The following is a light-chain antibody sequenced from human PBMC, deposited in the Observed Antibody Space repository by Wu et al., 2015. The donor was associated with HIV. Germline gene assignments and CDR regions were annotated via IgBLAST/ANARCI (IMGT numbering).Light chain of an antibody. J-gene: IGKJ1*01. V-gene: IGKV3-20*01. CDR2: GAS. CDR1: QTLSGNY. Sequence: EIVLTQSPGTLSLSPGERATLSCRASQTLSGNYLAWYQQKPGQAPRLLISGASNRASGIPDRFSGRGSGTDFTLTISRLEPEDFAVYSCQQYGSSPETFGQGTKVEIK. CDR3: QQYGSSPET.